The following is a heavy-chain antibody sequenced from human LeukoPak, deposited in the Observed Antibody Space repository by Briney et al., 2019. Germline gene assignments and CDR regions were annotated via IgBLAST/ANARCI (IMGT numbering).Heavy chain of an antibody. V-gene: IGHV3-33*01. CDR1: GFPFSSYG. J-gene: IGHJ4*02. Sequence: GGSLRLSCAASGFPFSSYGMHWVRQAPGKGLEWVAVIWYDGSNKYYADSVKGRFTVSRDNSKNTLYLQMNSLRAEDTAVYYCATAVASSSGWYADYWGQGTLVTVSS. CDR3: ATAVASSSGWYADY. CDR2: IWYDGSNK. D-gene: IGHD6-19*01.